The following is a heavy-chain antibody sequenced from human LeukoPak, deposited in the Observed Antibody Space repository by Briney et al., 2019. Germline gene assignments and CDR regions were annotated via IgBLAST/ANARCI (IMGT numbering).Heavy chain of an antibody. J-gene: IGHJ6*02. CDR1: GGSISSGGYY. CDR3: ASTLRFLVSMDV. Sequence: SSQTLSLTCTVSGGSISSGGYYWSWIRQPPGKGLEWIGSIYYSGSTYYNPSLKSRVTISVDTSKNQFSLKLSSVTAADTAVYYCASTLRFLVSMDVWGQGTTVTVSS. CDR2: IYYSGST. D-gene: IGHD3-3*01. V-gene: IGHV4-39*01.